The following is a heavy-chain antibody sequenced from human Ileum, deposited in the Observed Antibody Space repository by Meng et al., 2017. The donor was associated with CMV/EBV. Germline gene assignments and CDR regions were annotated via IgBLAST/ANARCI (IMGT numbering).Heavy chain of an antibody. CDR3: AREGPTDWGRALDY. V-gene: IGHV4-4*07. Sequence: QVELQESGPGLVKPSGTLSLTLTVSGGSMCSYYWSWIRQPDGKGLEWIGRIYTSGSSNYNSSLKSRVTMSVDTSKNQFSMKLNSVTAADTAVYYCAREGPTDWGRALDYWGQGTLVTVSS. D-gene: IGHD7-27*01. J-gene: IGHJ4*02. CDR1: GGSMCSYY. CDR2: IYTSGSS.